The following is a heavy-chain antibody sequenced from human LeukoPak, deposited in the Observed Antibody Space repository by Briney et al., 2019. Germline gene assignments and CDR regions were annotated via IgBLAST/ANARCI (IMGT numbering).Heavy chain of an antibody. V-gene: IGHV3-53*01. J-gene: IGHJ4*02. CDR1: GFTVSTYY. Sequence: GGSLRLSCAASGFTVSTYYMNWVRQAPGKGLDWVSVIYSGDATYYADSVKGQFTISRDNSKNTLYLQMNSLRAEDTAVYFCARMSSGWYSGFDYWGQGTLVTVSS. D-gene: IGHD6-13*01. CDR2: IYSGDAT. CDR3: ARMSSGWYSGFDY.